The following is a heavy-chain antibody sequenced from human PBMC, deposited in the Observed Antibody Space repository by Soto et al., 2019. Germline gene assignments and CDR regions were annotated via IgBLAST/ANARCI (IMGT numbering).Heavy chain of an antibody. CDR2: ISYDGSNK. V-gene: IGHV3-30*18. CDR3: AKGWMLDISGYYYGVSSDDAFDI. D-gene: IGHD3-22*01. CDR1: GFTFSSYG. Sequence: LRLSCAASGFTFSSYGMHWVRQAPGKGLEWVAVISYDGSNKYYADSVKGRFTISRDNSKNTLYLQMNSLRAEDTAVYYCAKGWMLDISGYYYGVSSDDAFDIWGQGTMVTVSS. J-gene: IGHJ3*02.